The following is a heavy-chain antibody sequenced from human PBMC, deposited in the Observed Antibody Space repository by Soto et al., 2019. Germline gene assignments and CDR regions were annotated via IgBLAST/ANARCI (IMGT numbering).Heavy chain of an antibody. CDR3: ARDDGVFVTGTPFDY. D-gene: IGHD2-21*02. CDR1: GFTFSSYS. V-gene: IGHV3-48*02. J-gene: IGHJ4*02. CDR2: ISSSSSTI. Sequence: GGSLRLSCAASGFTFSSYSMNWVRQAPGKGLEWVSYISSSSSTIYYADSVKGRFTISRDNAKNSLYLQMNSLRDEDTAVYYCARDDGVFVTGTPFDYWGQGTLVTVSS.